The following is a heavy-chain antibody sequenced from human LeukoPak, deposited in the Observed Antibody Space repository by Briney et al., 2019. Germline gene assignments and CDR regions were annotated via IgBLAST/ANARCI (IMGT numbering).Heavy chain of an antibody. CDR2: IYHSGTT. CDR1: GGSISSSNW. CDR3: ARANPTVTYYYGIDV. Sequence: SETLSLTCAVSGGSISSSNWWSWVRQPPGKGLEWIGEIYHSGTTNYNPSLKSRVTISVDKSKNQFSLKLSSVTAADTAVYYCARANPTVTYYYGIDVWGQGTTVTVSS. D-gene: IGHD4-17*01. J-gene: IGHJ6*02. V-gene: IGHV4-4*02.